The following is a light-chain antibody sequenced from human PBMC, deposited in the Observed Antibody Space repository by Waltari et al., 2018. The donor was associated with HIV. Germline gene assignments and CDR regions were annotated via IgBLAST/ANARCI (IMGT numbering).Light chain of an antibody. CDR1: SSNLGNDF. V-gene: IGLV1-51*01. J-gene: IGLJ3*02. CDR2: DHD. CDR3: GTWDSSLNAGV. Sequence: QSMLTQPPSVSAAPGQKVTISCSRSSSNLGNDFVSWYQHLPGAAPKLVIYDHDKRPSGIPDRFSGSKAGASATLVITELQTGDEGDYYCGTWDSSLNAGVFGGGTKLTVL.